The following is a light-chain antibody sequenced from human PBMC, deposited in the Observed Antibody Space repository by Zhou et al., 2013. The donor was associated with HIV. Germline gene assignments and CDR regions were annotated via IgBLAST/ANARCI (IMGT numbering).Light chain of an antibody. V-gene: IGKV2D-29*02. J-gene: IGKJ4*01. CDR2: EAS. Sequence: EIVMTQTPLSLSVTPGQPASLSCKSSQSLLHTDGKTHLCWYLQKPGQSPQILIYEASERFSGVPDRFSGSGSGTDFTLTISRVEAEDVGVYYCMQSIQLPLTFGGGTKVEIK. CDR1: QSLLHTDGKTH. CDR3: MQSIQLPLT.